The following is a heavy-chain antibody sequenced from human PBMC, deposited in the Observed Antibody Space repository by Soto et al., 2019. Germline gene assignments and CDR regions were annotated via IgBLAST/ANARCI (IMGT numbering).Heavy chain of an antibody. J-gene: IGHJ4*02. CDR2: IKQDGSEI. D-gene: IGHD2-8*02. CDR3: VRFTYSYGAGG. V-gene: IGHV3-7*05. Sequence: GGSLRLSCAASGFTFSSSWMNWVRQAPGKGLEWVANIKQDGSEIYYVDSVKGRFTISRDNAKNSLYLQMNSLRAEDSAVYYCVRFTYSYGAGGWGQGTLVTVSS. CDR1: GFTFSSSW.